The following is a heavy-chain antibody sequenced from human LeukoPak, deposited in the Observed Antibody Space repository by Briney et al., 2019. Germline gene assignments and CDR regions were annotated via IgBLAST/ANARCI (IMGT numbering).Heavy chain of an antibody. V-gene: IGHV3-9*01. CDR1: GFIFDDYA. D-gene: IGHD1-14*01. J-gene: IGHJ3*02. CDR3: ARTASHDAFDI. Sequence: GGSLRLSCAASGFIFDDYAMNWVRQAPGKGLEWVSGIIWNSANIGYADSVKGRFTISRDNAKNSLYLQMNSLRAEDTAVYYCARTASHDAFDIWGQGTLVTVSS. CDR2: IIWNSANI.